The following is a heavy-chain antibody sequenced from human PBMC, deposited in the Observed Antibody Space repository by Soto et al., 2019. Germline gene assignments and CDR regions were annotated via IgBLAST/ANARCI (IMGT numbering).Heavy chain of an antibody. V-gene: IGHV3-30-3*01. CDR2: ISYDGTNK. Sequence: QVQLVESGGGVVQPGRSLRLSCAASGFTFSSYAVHWVRQAPGKGLEWVAVISYDGTNKYYADSVKGRFTISRDNSKNTLYLQTNSLRPEDTAVYYCARGHGGNSASFDIWGQGTMVTVSS. CDR1: GFTFSSYA. J-gene: IGHJ3*02. D-gene: IGHD2-21*02. CDR3: ARGHGGNSASFDI.